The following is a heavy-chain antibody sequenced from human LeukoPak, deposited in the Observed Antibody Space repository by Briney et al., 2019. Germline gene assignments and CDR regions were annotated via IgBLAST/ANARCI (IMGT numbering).Heavy chain of an antibody. CDR3: ARVGGKYYYDSSGYPYNWFDP. CDR1: GGSISSYY. Sequence: SETLSLTCTVSGGSISSYYWSWIRQPAGKGLEWIGRIYTSGSTNYNPSLKSRVTMSVDTSKNQFSLKLSSVTAADTAVYYCARVGGKYYYDSSGYPYNWFDPWGQGTLVTVSS. CDR2: IYTSGST. D-gene: IGHD3-22*01. J-gene: IGHJ5*02. V-gene: IGHV4-4*07.